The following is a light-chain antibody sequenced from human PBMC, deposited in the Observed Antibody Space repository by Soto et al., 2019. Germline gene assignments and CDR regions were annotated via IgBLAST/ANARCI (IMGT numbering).Light chain of an antibody. CDR3: QQYNSYS. J-gene: IGKJ1*01. CDR2: GAS. V-gene: IGKV3-15*01. Sequence: IVMRQSPATLSVSPGERVGLSCRASESINRNLVWYQKRPGQAPRLVIYGASTRATGIPARFSGSGSGTEFTLTISSLQPDDFATYYCQQYNSYSFGQGTKVDI. CDR1: ESINRN.